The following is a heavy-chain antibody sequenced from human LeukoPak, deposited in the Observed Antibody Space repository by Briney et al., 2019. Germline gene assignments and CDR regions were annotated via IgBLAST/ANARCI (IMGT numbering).Heavy chain of an antibody. J-gene: IGHJ6*02. Sequence: SETLSLTCTVSGGSISSGDYYWSWIRQPPGKGLEWIGYIYYSGSTYYNPSLKSRVTISVDTSKNQFSLKLSSVTAADTAVYYCARDQSGSGSNGGPDYYYYYGMDVWGQGTTVTVSS. CDR3: ARDQSGSGSNGGPDYYYYYGMDV. CDR1: GGSISSGDYY. D-gene: IGHD3-10*01. CDR2: IYYSGST. V-gene: IGHV4-30-4*01.